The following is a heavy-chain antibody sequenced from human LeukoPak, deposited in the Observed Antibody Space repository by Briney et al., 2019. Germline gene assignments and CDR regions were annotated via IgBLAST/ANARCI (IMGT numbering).Heavy chain of an antibody. V-gene: IGHV4-4*02. Sequence: SETLSLTCAVSGGSISSSNWWSWVRQPPGKGLEWIGEIYHSGSTNYNPSLKSRVTISVDKSKNQFSLKLSSVTAADTAVYYCARDQGYCSGGSCYEFDYWGQGTLVTVSS. CDR3: ARDQGYCSGGSCYEFDY. CDR1: GGSISSSNW. J-gene: IGHJ4*02. CDR2: IYHSGST. D-gene: IGHD2-15*01.